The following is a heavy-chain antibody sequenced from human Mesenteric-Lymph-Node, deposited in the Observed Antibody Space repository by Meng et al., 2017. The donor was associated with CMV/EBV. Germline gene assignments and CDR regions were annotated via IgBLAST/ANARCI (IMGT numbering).Heavy chain of an antibody. Sequence: GGSLRLSCVVSGITFSAYGMHWFRQAPGKGLEWVAVIWYDGSNIHYGDSVKGRFTISRDNSKNTLYLQMDSLRAEDTAVYYCAKAPDYGGNNDVNHWGQGTLVTSPQ. D-gene: IGHD4-23*01. J-gene: IGHJ5*02. CDR3: AKAPDYGGNNDVNH. CDR2: IWYDGSNI. CDR1: GITFSAYG. V-gene: IGHV3-33*06.